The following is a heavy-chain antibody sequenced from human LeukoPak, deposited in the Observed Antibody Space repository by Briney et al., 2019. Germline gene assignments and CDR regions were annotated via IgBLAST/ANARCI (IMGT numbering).Heavy chain of an antibody. CDR2: VHYSGSA. Sequence: PSETLSLTCSVSGGSVRSDISHWSWIRQPPGKGLEWIGYVHYSGSANYNPSLKSRVTISVDTSKNQFSLKLSSVTAADTAVYYCARGVVVVAAYFDYWGQGTLVTVSS. CDR3: ARGVVVVAAYFDY. D-gene: IGHD2-15*01. J-gene: IGHJ4*02. CDR1: GGSVRSDISH. V-gene: IGHV4-61*01.